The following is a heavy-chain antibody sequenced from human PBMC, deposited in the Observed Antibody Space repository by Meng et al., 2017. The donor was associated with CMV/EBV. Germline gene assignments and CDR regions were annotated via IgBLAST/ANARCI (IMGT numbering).Heavy chain of an antibody. CDR2: NSRSSSYI. J-gene: IGHJ6*02. D-gene: IGHD3-3*01. V-gene: IGHV3-21*01. CDR1: GFTLSIYS. Sequence: LSLICAASGFTLSIYSMNWVRQAPGKGMEWVSSNSRSSSYIYYADSVKGRFTNSRDNAKNSLYLKMNSLGAEDTAAYYCARDRYGETYYDFWSGYSHYGMDVWGRGTTVTVSS. CDR3: ARDRYGETYYDFWSGYSHYGMDV.